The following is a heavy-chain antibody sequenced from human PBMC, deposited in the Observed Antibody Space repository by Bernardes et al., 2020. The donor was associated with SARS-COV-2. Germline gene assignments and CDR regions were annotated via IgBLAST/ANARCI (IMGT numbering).Heavy chain of an antibody. J-gene: IGHJ6*01. CDR2: INSDGTKT. Sequence: GGSLRLSCAASGLTISSYWMHWVRQAPGEGLVWVSRINSDGTKTIYADFVKGRFNTTSDSSKNTLYLQMNSLSVEDMGVYCCARKTGHDYGMDVWGQGTTVADSS. D-gene: IGHD3-10*01. CDR1: GLTISSYW. V-gene: IGHV3-74*01. CDR3: ARKTGHDYGMDV.